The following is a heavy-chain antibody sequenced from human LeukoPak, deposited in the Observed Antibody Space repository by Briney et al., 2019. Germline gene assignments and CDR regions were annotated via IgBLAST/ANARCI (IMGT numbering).Heavy chain of an antibody. CDR2: INWNGGST. V-gene: IGHV3-23*01. Sequence: GGSLRLSCAASGFTFDDYGMSWVRHAPGKGLEWVSGINWNGGSTYYADSVKGRFTIFRDNSKNMLYLQMNTLRAEDTAVYYCAKGSGFWSGYDAFDIWGQGTMVTVSS. D-gene: IGHD3-3*01. CDR3: AKGSGFWSGYDAFDI. CDR1: GFTFDDYG. J-gene: IGHJ3*02.